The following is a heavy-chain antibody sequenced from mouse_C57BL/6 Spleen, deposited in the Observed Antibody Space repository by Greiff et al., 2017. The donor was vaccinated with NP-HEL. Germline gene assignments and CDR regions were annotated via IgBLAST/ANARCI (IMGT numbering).Heavy chain of an antibody. J-gene: IGHJ2*01. Sequence: EVQGVESGGGLVKPGGSLKLSCAASGFTFSDYGMHWVRQAPEKGLEWVAYISSGSSTIYYADTVKGRFTISRDNAKNTLFLQMTSLRSEDTAMYYCARMTQLGRGVYYFDYWGQGTTLTVSS. CDR2: ISSGSSTI. D-gene: IGHD4-1*02. CDR1: GFTFSDYG. V-gene: IGHV5-17*01. CDR3: ARMTQLGRGVYYFDY.